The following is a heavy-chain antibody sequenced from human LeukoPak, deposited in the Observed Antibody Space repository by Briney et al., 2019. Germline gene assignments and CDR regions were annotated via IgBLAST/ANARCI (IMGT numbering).Heavy chain of an antibody. CDR3: AKRGVVIRVILVGFHKEAYYFDS. Sequence: PGGSLRLSCAVSGITLSNYGMSWVRQGPGKGLEWVAGIKGRSTISIDNPKNTLYLQMNSLRAEDTAVYFCAKRGVVIRVILVGFHKEAYYFDSWGQGALVTVSS. CDR2: I. V-gene: IGHV3-23*01. CDR1: GITLSNYG. D-gene: IGHD3-22*01. J-gene: IGHJ4*02.